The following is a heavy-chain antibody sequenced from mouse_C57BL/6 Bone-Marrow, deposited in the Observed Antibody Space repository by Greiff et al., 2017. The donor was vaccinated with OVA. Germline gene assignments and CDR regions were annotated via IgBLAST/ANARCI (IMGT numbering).Heavy chain of an antibody. CDR2: INPSSGYT. V-gene: IGHV1-7*01. D-gene: IGHD4-1*01. Sequence: VQLQQPGAELVRPGSSVKLSCKASGYTFTSYWMDWVKQRPGQGLEWIGYINPSSGYTKYNQKFKDKATLTADKSSSTAYMQLSSLTYEDSAVYYCARGTGGGAYWGQGTLVTVSA. CDR1: GYTFTSYW. J-gene: IGHJ3*01. CDR3: ARGTGGGAY.